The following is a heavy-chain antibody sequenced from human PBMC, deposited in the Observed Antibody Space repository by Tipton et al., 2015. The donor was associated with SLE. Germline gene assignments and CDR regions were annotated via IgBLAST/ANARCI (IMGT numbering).Heavy chain of an antibody. J-gene: IGHJ4*02. D-gene: IGHD3-10*01. CDR1: GGSISSYY. CDR3: AAGVASPFDY. CDR2: IYYSGSI. Sequence: GLVKPSETLSLTCTVSGGSISSYYWSWIRQPPGKGLEWIGYIYYSGSINYNPSLQSRVTISVGTSKNQFSLRLSSVTAADTAVYYCAAGVASPFDYWCQETLVTVSS. V-gene: IGHV4-59*01.